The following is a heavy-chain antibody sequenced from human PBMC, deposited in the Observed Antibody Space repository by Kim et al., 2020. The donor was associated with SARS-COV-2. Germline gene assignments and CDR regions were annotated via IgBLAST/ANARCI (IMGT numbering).Heavy chain of an antibody. CDR1: GFTFNSYA. CDR3: AKEPPGRWEMIH. J-gene: IGHJ4*02. D-gene: IGHD1-26*01. CDR2: ISGSGSST. Sequence: RGSLRLSCAASGFTFNSYAMSWVRQAPGKGLEWVSAISGSGSSTYYADSVKGRFTISRDNSKSALFLQMNSLRAEDTAVYYCAKEPPGRWEMIHWGQGTLVTVSS. V-gene: IGHV3-23*01.